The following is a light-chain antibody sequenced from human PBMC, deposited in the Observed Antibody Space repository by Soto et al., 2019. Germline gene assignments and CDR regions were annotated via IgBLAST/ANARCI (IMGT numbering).Light chain of an antibody. V-gene: IGLV7-46*01. CDR3: LLSYSCRYV. CDR1: TGAVTNGHY. Sequence: QAVVTQEPSLTVSPGWTVTLTCGSSTGAVTNGHYPYWFQQKPGQAPRTLIYDTTNRHSWTPARFPGSLLGGKYSLSISGEQPEDEAAYYSLLSYSCRYVYRKGTKVTV. CDR2: DTT. J-gene: IGLJ1*01.